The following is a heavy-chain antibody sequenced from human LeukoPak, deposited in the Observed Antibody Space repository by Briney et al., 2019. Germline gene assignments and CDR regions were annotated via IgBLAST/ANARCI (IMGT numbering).Heavy chain of an antibody. CDR2: ISYDGSNK. J-gene: IGHJ4*02. Sequence: PGGSLRLPCAASGFTFSSYWMSWVRQAPGKGLEWVAVISYDGSNKYYADSVKGRFTISRDNSKNTLYLQMNSLRAEDTAVYYCARGLIAAADYWGQGTLVTVSS. CDR3: ARGLIAAADY. CDR1: GFTFSSYW. D-gene: IGHD6-13*01. V-gene: IGHV3-30-3*01.